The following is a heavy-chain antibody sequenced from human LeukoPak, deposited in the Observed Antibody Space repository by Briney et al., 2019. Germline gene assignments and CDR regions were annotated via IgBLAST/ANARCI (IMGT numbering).Heavy chain of an antibody. D-gene: IGHD3-3*01. Sequence: ASVKVSCKASGYTFTSYGISWVRQAPGQGLEWMGWISAYNGNTNYAQKLQGRVTMTTDTSTSTAYIELRSLRSDDTAVYYCARDSTYYDFWSGHNWFDPWGQGTLVTVSS. J-gene: IGHJ5*02. CDR3: ARDSTYYDFWSGHNWFDP. V-gene: IGHV1-18*01. CDR2: ISAYNGNT. CDR1: GYTFTSYG.